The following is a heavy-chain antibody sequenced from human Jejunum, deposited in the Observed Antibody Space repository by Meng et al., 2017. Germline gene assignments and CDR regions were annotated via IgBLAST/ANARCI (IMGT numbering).Heavy chain of an antibody. D-gene: IGHD5-18*01. CDR2: IYHSGST. CDR3: ARGGYYSFDY. J-gene: IGHJ4*02. V-gene: IGHV4-4*02. CDR1: VGAISSVYW. Sequence: VSGPSLVKPLETLSLTCAVSVGAISSVYWWTWVRQSPGKGLEWIGEIYHSGSTNYNPSLKSRVTISVDKSKNQFSLKLTSVTAADTAVYYCARGGYYSFDYWGQGTLVTVSS.